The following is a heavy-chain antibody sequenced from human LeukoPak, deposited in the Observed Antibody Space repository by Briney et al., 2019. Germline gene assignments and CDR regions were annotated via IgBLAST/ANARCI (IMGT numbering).Heavy chain of an antibody. Sequence: ASVKVSCKASGYTFTSYGISWVRQAPGQGLEWMGWISAYNGNTNYAQKLQGRVTMTTDTSTSTAYMELRSLRSDDTAVYYCARGVGEYQRAPSPFCALDIWGQGTMVTVSS. D-gene: IGHD2-2*01. V-gene: IGHV1-18*01. CDR2: ISAYNGNT. CDR1: GYTFTSYG. CDR3: ARGVGEYQRAPSPFCALDI. J-gene: IGHJ3*02.